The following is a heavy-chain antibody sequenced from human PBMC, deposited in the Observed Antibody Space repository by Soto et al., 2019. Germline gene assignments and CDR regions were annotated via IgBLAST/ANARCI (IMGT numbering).Heavy chain of an antibody. CDR1: GFTFSSYS. D-gene: IGHD3-3*01. V-gene: IGHV3-21*01. Sequence: GGSLRLSCAGSGFTFSSYSMNWVRQAPGKGLEWVSSISSSSSYIYYADSVKGRFTISRDNAKNSLYLQMNSLRAEDTAVYYCARDRYDFWSGLPLYGMDIWGQGTTVTVSS. CDR3: ARDRYDFWSGLPLYGMDI. CDR2: ISSSSSYI. J-gene: IGHJ6*02.